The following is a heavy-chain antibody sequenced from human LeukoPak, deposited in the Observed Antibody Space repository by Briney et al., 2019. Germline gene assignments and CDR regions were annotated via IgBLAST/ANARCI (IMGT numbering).Heavy chain of an antibody. CDR2: INPSGGST. CDR3: ARDNSMEDTAWWFDP. J-gene: IGHJ5*02. V-gene: IGHV1-46*01. CDR1: VYTFTSYY. Sequence: GASVKVSCKASVYTFTSYYMHWVRQAPGQGLEWMGIINPSGGSTSYAQKFQGRVTMTRDMSTSTDYMELSSLRSEDTAVYYCARDNSMEDTAWWFDPWGQGTLVTVSS. D-gene: IGHD1-1*01.